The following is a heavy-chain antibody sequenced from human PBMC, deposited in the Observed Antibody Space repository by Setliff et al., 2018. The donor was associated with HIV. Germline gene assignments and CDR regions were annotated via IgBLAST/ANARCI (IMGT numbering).Heavy chain of an antibody. CDR3: ARYSPRGYTLTGPY. V-gene: IGHV4-61*01. CDR2: IYYSGST. Sequence: SETLSLTCTVSGGSIRSSSYYWSWIRQPPGKGLEWIGYIYYSGSTKHNPSLKSRVTISLDTSKNQFSLKLTSVTAADTAVYYCARYSPRGYTLTGPYWGQGTLVTVSS. J-gene: IGHJ4*02. CDR1: GGSIRSSSYY. D-gene: IGHD6-25*01.